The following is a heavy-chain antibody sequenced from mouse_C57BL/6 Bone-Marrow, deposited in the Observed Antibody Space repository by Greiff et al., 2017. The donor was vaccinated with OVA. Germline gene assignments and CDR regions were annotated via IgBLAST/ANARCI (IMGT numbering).Heavy chain of an antibody. CDR3: ARPGGIYYSNFVDAMDY. D-gene: IGHD2-5*01. Sequence: QVQLKQSGAELARPGASVKLSCKASGYTFTSYGISWVKQRTGQGLEWIGEIYPRSGNTYYNEKFKGKATLTADKSSSTAYMELRSLTSEDSAVYFCARPGGIYYSNFVDAMDYGGQGTSVTVSS. CDR2: IYPRSGNT. J-gene: IGHJ4*01. CDR1: GYTFTSYG. V-gene: IGHV1-81*01.